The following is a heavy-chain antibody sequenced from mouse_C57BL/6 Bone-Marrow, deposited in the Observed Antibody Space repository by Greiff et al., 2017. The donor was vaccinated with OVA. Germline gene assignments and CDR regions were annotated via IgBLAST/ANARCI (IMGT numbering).Heavy chain of an antibody. CDR3: ARGIYYDPDY. J-gene: IGHJ2*01. V-gene: IGHV3-6*01. D-gene: IGHD2-4*01. CDR1: GYSITSGYY. CDR2: ISYDGSN. Sequence: ESGPGLVKPSQSLSLTCSVTGYSITSGYYWNWIRQFPGNKLEWMGYISYDGSNNYNPSLKNRISITRDTSKNQFFLKLNSVTTEDTATYYCARGIYYDPDYWGQGTTLTVSS.